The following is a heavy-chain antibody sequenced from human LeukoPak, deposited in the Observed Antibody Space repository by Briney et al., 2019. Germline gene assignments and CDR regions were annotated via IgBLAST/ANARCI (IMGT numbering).Heavy chain of an antibody. CDR2: ISSSSSYT. CDR1: GFTFATYN. CDR3: ARVIGSSFSFDY. J-gene: IGHJ4*02. V-gene: IGHV3-21*05. D-gene: IGHD6-13*01. Sequence: GGSLRLSCAASGFTFATYNMNWVRQAPGKGLEWISYISSSSSYTNYADSVKGRFTISRDNAKNSLYLQMNSLRAEDTAVYYCARVIGSSFSFDYWGQGTLVTVSS.